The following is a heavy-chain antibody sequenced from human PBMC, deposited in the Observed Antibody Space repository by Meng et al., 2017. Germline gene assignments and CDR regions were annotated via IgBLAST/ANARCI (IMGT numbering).Heavy chain of an antibody. V-gene: IGHV4-4*02. CDR1: CGSISSSNW. D-gene: IGHD2-15*01. CDR2: IYHSGST. CDR3: ARVVAATTLFLDY. J-gene: IGHJ4*02. Sequence: VQLQESGPGLVKPSGTLSLTWDGSCGSISSSNWWSWVRQPPGKGLEWIGEIYHSGSTNYNPSLKSRVTISVDKSKNQFSLKLSSVTAADTAVYYCARVVAATTLFLDYWGQGTLVTVSS.